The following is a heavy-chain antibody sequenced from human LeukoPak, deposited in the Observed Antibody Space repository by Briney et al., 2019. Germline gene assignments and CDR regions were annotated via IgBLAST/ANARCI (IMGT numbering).Heavy chain of an antibody. V-gene: IGHV3-53*01. CDR3: ARAERGYCSGGSCYPGSTYYYGMDV. D-gene: IGHD2-15*01. CDR2: IYSGGST. J-gene: IGHJ6*02. CDR1: GFTVSSNY. Sequence: PGGSLRLSCAASGFTVSSNYMSWVRQAPGKGLEWVSVIYSGGSTYYADSVKGRFTISRDNSKNTLYLQMNSLRAEDTAVYYCARAERGYCSGGSCYPGSTYYYGMDVWGQGTTVTVS.